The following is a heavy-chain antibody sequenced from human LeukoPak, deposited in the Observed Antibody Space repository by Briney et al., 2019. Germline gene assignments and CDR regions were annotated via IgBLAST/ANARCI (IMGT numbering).Heavy chain of an antibody. CDR2: ISAYNGNT. CDR3: ARGAVRYSSSWQLRNFDY. Sequence: GSSVKVSCKASGGTFSSYAISWVRQAPGQGLEWMGWISAYNGNTNYAQKLQGRVTMTTDTSTSTAYMELRSLRSDDTAVYYCARGAVRYSSSWQLRNFDYWGQGTLVTVSS. D-gene: IGHD6-13*01. J-gene: IGHJ4*02. V-gene: IGHV1-18*01. CDR1: GGTFSSYA.